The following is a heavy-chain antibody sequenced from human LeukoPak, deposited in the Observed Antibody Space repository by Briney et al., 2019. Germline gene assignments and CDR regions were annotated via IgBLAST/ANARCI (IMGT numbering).Heavy chain of an antibody. D-gene: IGHD3-10*01. CDR1: GFTFSTDD. CDR3: AQGSWGDD. CDR2: ITGGGDST. J-gene: IGHJ4*02. V-gene: IGHV3-23*01. Sequence: GGSLRLPCAASGFTFSTDDMTWVRQAPGKGLEWVSTITGGGDSTYYADSVQGRFTISRDNSKNTVYLQTNSLRAEDTAVYYCAQGSWGDDWGQGTLVTVSS.